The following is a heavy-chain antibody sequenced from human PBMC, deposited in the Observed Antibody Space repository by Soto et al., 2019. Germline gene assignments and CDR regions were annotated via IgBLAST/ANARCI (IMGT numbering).Heavy chain of an antibody. CDR3: ATSSDTGYIFDF. D-gene: IGHD3-9*01. J-gene: IGHJ4*02. Sequence: EVQLVESGGGLVQPGGSLRLSVEASGFAFSPFWMSWVGKAPGQGRGWVANKKKDGSEEYYVDSVKGRFTISRDSAKNSLYLQMNSLRAEDTAVYYCATSSDTGYIFDFWGQGTLVTVSS. V-gene: IGHV3-7*01. CDR1: GFAFSPFW. CDR2: KKKDGSEE.